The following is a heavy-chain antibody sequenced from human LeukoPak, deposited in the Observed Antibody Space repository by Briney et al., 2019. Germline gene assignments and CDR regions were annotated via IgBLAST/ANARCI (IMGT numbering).Heavy chain of an antibody. J-gene: IGHJ3*02. Sequence: GGSLRLSCAASGFTFGSYGMPWVRQAPGKGLEWVALIWFDGSHTYYGDSVKGRFTISRDNSKNTLHLQMNSLRDEDTSVYYCASDLRVGHERYEAFNIWGQGTMVIVSS. CDR3: ASDLRVGHERYEAFNI. D-gene: IGHD3-16*01. V-gene: IGHV3-33*01. CDR1: GFTFGSYG. CDR2: IWFDGSHT.